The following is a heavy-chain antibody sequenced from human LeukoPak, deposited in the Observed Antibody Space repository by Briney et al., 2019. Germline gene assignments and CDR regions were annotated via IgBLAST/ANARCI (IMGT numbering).Heavy chain of an antibody. CDR2: INPSSGST. CDR3: ARAFPLQTPPLGIVVVPAAILYNWFDP. Sequence: ASVTVSCKASGYTFTSYYMHWVRQAPGQGLEWMGIINPSSGSTSYAQKFQGRVTMTRDMSTSTVYMELSSLRSEDTAVYYCARAFPLQTPPLGIVVVPAAILYNWFDPWGQGTLVTVSS. D-gene: IGHD2-2*01. CDR1: GYTFTSYY. V-gene: IGHV1-46*01. J-gene: IGHJ5*02.